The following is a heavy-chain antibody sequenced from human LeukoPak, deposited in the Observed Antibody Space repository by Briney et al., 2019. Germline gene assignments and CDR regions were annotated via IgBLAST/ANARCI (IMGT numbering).Heavy chain of an antibody. CDR3: ARGVAAPGTGGLSWFDP. J-gene: IGHJ5*02. CDR1: GGSIGSYY. D-gene: IGHD6-13*01. CDR2: TYSSGST. Sequence: SETLSLTCTVAGGSIGSYYWSWIRQPPGKGLEWIGYTYSSGSTNYNPSLKSRVNISSDTSKNQFSLKLSFVTAADTAVYYCARGVAAPGTGGLSWFDPWGQGTLVTVSS. V-gene: IGHV4-59*01.